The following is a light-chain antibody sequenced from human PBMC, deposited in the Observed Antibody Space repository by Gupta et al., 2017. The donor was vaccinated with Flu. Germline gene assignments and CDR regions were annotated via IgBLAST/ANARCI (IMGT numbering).Light chain of an antibody. Sequence: PYSLSASVGDRVIITCRASQQISSYLNWNPQKPGKVPKLLIQSRSRVKSGVPSRFSGSGSGTDFTLIISRLQTEDFAIYYCQQSDSIPQTFGHGTKVDIK. V-gene: IGKV1-39*01. J-gene: IGKJ3*01. CDR2: SRS. CDR1: QQISSY. CDR3: QQSDSIPQT.